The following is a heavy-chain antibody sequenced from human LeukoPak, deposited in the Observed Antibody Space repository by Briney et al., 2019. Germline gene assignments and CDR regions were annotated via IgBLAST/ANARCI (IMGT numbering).Heavy chain of an antibody. CDR1: GGSISSYY. V-gene: IGHV4-59*08. Sequence: SETLSLTCTVSGGSISSYYWSWIRQPPGKGLERIGYIYYSGSTNYNPSLKSRVTISVDTSKNQFSLKLSSVTAADTAVYYCARHREDAFDIWGQGTMVTVSS. J-gene: IGHJ3*02. D-gene: IGHD3-10*01. CDR2: IYYSGST. CDR3: ARHREDAFDI.